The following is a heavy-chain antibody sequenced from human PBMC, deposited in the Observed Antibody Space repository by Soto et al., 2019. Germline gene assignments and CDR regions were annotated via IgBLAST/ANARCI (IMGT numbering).Heavy chain of an antibody. CDR1: GFTFTDYA. D-gene: IGHD2-21*02. CDR2: INAGNGNT. J-gene: IGHJ4*02. Sequence: ASVKVSFKACGFTFTDYALHWLRQAPGHRLEWMGWINAGNGNTNYSQKFQGRVTVTRDTSASTVYMELSSLRSEDTAVYYCARVIGYCGADGDCLWYYFDSWGQGTLVT. CDR3: ARVIGYCGADGDCLWYYFDS. V-gene: IGHV1-3*01.